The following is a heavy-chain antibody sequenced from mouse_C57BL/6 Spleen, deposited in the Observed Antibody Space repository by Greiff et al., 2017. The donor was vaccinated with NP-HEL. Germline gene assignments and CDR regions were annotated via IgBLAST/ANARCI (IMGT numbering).Heavy chain of an antibody. CDR2: IHPNSGST. V-gene: IGHV1-64*01. J-gene: IGHJ3*01. Sequence: VQLQQPGAELVKPGASVKLSCKASGYTFTSYWMHWVKQRPGQGLEWIGMIHPNSGSTNYNEKFKSKATLTVDKSSSTAYMQLSSLTSEDSAVDYCARERDYDATAFAYWGQGTLVTVSA. CDR3: ARERDYDATAFAY. D-gene: IGHD2-4*01. CDR1: GYTFTSYW.